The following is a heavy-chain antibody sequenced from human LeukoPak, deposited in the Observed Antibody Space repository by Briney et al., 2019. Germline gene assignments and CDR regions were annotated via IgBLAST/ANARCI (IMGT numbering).Heavy chain of an antibody. V-gene: IGHV1-46*04. D-gene: IGHD2-2*01. J-gene: IGHJ4*02. Sequence: ASVTVSCKASGYTFSSYYIHWVRQAPGQGRERMAMISPSNDFTRKAEKLKARITMTRDTSTSTVYMELNSLRSEDTAIYYCAREGSRSSLGGLGHWGQGTLVIVS. CDR1: GYTFSSYY. CDR3: AREGSRSSLGGLGH. CDR2: ISPSNDFT.